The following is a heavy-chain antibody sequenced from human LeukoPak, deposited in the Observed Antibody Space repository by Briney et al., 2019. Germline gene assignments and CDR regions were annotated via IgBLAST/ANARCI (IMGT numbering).Heavy chain of an antibody. CDR1: GYTFTSYV. Sequence: ASVKVSCKASGYTFTSYVLNWVRQATGQGLEWMGWMDPNSGNTGYAQKFQGRVTMTRNTSIITAYMELSSLRSEDTAVYYCARGSGWYRGGYWGQGTLVTVSS. CDR2: MDPNSGNT. V-gene: IGHV1-8*01. J-gene: IGHJ4*02. CDR3: ARGSGWYRGGY. D-gene: IGHD6-19*01.